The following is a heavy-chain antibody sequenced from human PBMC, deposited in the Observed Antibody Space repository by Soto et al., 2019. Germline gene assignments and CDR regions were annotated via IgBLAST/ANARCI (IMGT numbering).Heavy chain of an antibody. Sequence: ASVKVSCKASGYTFTSYGISCVRQAPGQGLEWMGWISAYNGNTNYAQKLQGRVTMTTDTSTSTAYMELRSLRSDDTAVYYCARGSYCSGGSCYSLEYWGQGTLVTVSS. CDR2: ISAYNGNT. CDR1: GYTFTSYG. CDR3: ARGSYCSGGSCYSLEY. D-gene: IGHD2-15*01. V-gene: IGHV1-18*01. J-gene: IGHJ4*02.